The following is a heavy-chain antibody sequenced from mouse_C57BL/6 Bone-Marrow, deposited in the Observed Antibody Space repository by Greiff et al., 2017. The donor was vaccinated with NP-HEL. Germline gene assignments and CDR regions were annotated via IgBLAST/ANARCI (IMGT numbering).Heavy chain of an antibody. CDR2: INPNNGGT. CDR3: ARRWGYYDYSFDY. D-gene: IGHD2-4*01. V-gene: IGHV1-26*01. CDR1: GYTFTDYY. Sequence: QLQQSGPELVKPGASVKISCKASGYTFTDYYMNWVKQSHGKSLEWIGDINPNNGGTSYNQKFKGKATLTVDKSSSTAYMELRSLTSEDSAVYYCARRWGYYDYSFDYWGQGTTLTVSS. J-gene: IGHJ2*01.